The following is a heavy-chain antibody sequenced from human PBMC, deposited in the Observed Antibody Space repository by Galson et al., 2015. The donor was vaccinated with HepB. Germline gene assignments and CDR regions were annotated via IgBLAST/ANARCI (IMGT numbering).Heavy chain of an antibody. Sequence: PALVKPTQTLTLTCTVSGFSLSNARMAVSWIRQPPGKALEWLAHIFSNDEKSYNTSLKSRLTISKDTSKSQVVLTMTNMDPVDTATYFCARISLTTIFGVVISRGVFDQWGQGTLVTVSS. CDR1: GFSLSNARMA. D-gene: IGHD3-3*01. V-gene: IGHV2-26*01. J-gene: IGHJ4*02. CDR3: ARISLTTIFGVVISRGVFDQ. CDR2: IFSNDEK.